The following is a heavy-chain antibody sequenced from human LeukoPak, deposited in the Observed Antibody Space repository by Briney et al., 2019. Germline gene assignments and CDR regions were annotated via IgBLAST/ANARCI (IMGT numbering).Heavy chain of an antibody. CDR3: ARGGWGTSAGLFDN. D-gene: IGHD3-16*01. Sequence: SETLSLTCAVYGGSFSGYYWSWIRQPPGKGLEWIGEINHSGSTNYNPSLKSRVTISVDTSKNQLSLQLNSVTPEDTAIYYCARGGWGTSAGLFDNWGQGTLVTVSS. CDR2: INHSGST. V-gene: IGHV4-34*01. CDR1: GGSFSGYY. J-gene: IGHJ4*02.